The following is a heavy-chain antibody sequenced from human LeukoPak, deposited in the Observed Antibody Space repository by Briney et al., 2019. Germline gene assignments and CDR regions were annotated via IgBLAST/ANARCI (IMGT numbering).Heavy chain of an antibody. Sequence: GGSLTLSCAASGFTFSSYAMSWVRQAPGKGLEWVSTISGSGGSTYDADSVKGWFTISRDNSKHTLFLQMKSLGAEDTAVYYCAKVGYYYDSSGYYNAEYFQHWGQGTLVTVSS. V-gene: IGHV3-23*01. D-gene: IGHD3-22*01. CDR3: AKVGYYYDSSGYYNAEYFQH. J-gene: IGHJ1*01. CDR2: ISGSGGST. CDR1: GFTFSSYA.